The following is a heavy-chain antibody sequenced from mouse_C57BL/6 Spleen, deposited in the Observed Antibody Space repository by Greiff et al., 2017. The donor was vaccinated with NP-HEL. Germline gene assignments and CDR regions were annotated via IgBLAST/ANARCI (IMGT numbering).Heavy chain of an antibody. CDR2: ISYDGSN. J-gene: IGHJ1*03. D-gene: IGHD1-1*01. V-gene: IGHV3-6*01. CDR3: ARASGSSYRYFDV. CDR1: GYSITSGYY. Sequence: ESGPGLVKPSQSLSLTCSVTGYSITSGYYWNWIRQFPGNKLEWMGYISYDGSNNYNPSLKNRISITRDTSKNQFFLKLNSVTTEDTATYYCARASGSSYRYFDVWGTGTTVTVSS.